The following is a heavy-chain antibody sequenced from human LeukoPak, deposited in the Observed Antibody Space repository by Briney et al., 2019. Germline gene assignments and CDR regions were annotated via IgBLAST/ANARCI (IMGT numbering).Heavy chain of an antibody. J-gene: IGHJ5*02. D-gene: IGHD2-2*01. V-gene: IGHV1-2*02. Sequence: VASVRVSCKASGDTFTGYYIHWVRQAPGQGLEWMGWINPNSGGTVYAQKFQGRVTMTRDTSISTAYMELTGLRSDDTAVYYCARDDCPSTACSAGPWGQGTLVTVSS. CDR2: INPNSGGT. CDR1: GDTFTGYY. CDR3: ARDDCPSTACSAGP.